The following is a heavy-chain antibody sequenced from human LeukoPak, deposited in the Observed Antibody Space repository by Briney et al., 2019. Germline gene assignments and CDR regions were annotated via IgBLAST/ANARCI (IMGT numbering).Heavy chain of an antibody. D-gene: IGHD3-22*01. CDR1: GYTFTSYG. V-gene: IGHV1-18*01. Sequence: ASVKVSCKASGYTFTSYGISWVRQAPGQGLEWMGWNSAYNGNTNYAQKFQGRVTMTTDTSTSTAYMELRSLRPEDTAVYYCARARGYYDSSGYYQTSHFDYWGQGTLVTVSS. CDR3: ARARGYYDSSGYYQTSHFDY. J-gene: IGHJ4*02. CDR2: NSAYNGNT.